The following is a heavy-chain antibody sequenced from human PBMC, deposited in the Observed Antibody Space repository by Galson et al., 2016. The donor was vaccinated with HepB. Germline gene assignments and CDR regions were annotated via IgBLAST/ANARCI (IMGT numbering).Heavy chain of an antibody. V-gene: IGHV3-30*03. CDR2: ISYDGSNK. CDR3: ASLQSGLNGGLDS. Sequence: SLRLSCAASVFSLSSYGMNWVRQAPGKGLEWVAVISYDGSNKYYADSVKGRFTISRDNSKNTLYLQMNSLRAEDTAVYYCASLQSGLNGGLDSWGQGTLVTVSS. CDR1: VFSLSSYG. D-gene: IGHD3-10*01. J-gene: IGHJ4*02.